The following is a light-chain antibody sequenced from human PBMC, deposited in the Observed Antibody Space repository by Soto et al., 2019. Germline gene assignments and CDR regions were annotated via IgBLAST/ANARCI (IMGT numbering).Light chain of an antibody. J-gene: IGLJ2*01. Sequence: QSVLTQPASVSGSPGQSITISCTGASSVSWYQHHPGKGPKLVIYEVINRPSGISNRFSGSKSGNTASLTISGLQAEDEADSYCSSYTTSSTRFGGGTKLTVL. CDR3: SSYTTSSTR. V-gene: IGLV2-14*01. CDR2: EVI. CDR1: SSV.